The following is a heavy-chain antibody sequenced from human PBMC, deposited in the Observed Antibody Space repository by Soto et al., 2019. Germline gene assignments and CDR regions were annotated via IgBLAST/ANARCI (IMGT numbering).Heavy chain of an antibody. V-gene: IGHV3-7*01. D-gene: IGHD6-19*01. CDR1: GFSFSNYW. CDR3: ARGWATTAGTGDN. J-gene: IGHJ4*02. Sequence: ELQLVESGGGLVQPGGSLRLSCVVSGFSFSNYWMSWVRQAPGKGLEWVANIKQDGSETYYVGSVKGRFTISRDNAENSLYLQMTSLRGDDTAVYYCARGWATTAGTGDNWGQGTLVIVSS. CDR2: IKQDGSET.